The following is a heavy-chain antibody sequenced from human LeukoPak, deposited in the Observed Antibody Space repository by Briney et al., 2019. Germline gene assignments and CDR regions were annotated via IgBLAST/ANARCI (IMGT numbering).Heavy chain of an antibody. CDR1: GFTFSSYA. CDR2: ISNSGGST. V-gene: IGHV3-23*01. J-gene: IGHJ4*02. D-gene: IGHD3-22*01. Sequence: GGSLRLSCAASGFTFSSYAMSWVRQGPGKGLEWVSAISNSGGSTYYADSVKGRFTISKDNSENTLYLEMNSLSAEDTAVYYCAKKASSGYYYAFDYWGQGTLVTVSS. CDR3: AKKASSGYYYAFDY.